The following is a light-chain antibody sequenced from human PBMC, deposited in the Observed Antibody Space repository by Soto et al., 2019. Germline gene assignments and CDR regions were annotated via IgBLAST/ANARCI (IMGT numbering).Light chain of an antibody. CDR2: GNS. J-gene: IGLJ3*02. Sequence: QSVLTQPPSVSGAPGQRVTISCTGSSSNIGAGYDVHWYQQLPGTAPKLFIFGNSNRPSGVPDRFSGFKSGTSASLAITGLQAEDEADYYCQSYDSSLSGWVFGGGTQLTVL. CDR1: SSNIGAGYD. V-gene: IGLV1-40*01. CDR3: QSYDSSLSGWV.